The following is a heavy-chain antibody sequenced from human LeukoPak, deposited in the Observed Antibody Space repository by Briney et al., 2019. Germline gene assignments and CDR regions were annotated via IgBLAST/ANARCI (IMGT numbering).Heavy chain of an antibody. V-gene: IGHV4-4*07. CDR2: VYTTGTT. Sequence: SETVSLTCTVSGGSFNTYYWSWIRQSAGKGLEWIGRVYTTGTTNYNPSLKSRVTMSVDTSKNQFSLKLNSVTAADTAVYYCARDFDHWGQGTLVTVSS. CDR1: GGSFNTYY. CDR3: ARDFDH. J-gene: IGHJ4*02.